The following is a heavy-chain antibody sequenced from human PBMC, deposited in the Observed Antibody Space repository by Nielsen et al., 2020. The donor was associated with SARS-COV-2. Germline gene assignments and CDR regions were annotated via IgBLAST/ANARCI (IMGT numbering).Heavy chain of an antibody. CDR1: DNTFFSYS. J-gene: IGHJ6*03. V-gene: IGHV1-18*04. CDR2: ISAYNGNT. Sequence: ASVKVSCKASDNTFFSYSITWVRQAPGQGLEWMGWISAYNGNTNYAQKLQGRVTMTTDTSTSTAYMELRSLRSDDTAVYYCARDPVTTIGYYYYYYMDVWGKGTTVTVSS. CDR3: ARDPVTTIGYYYYYYMDV. D-gene: IGHD4-11*01.